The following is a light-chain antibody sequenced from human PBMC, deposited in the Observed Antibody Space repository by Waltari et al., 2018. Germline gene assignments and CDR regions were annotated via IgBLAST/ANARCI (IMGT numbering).Light chain of an antibody. Sequence: SYGLTQPPSVSVSPGQTARITCSGATLHNKSAYWYQKKSGQDPVLVIYEDSKRPSGIPERFSGFSSGTMATLTISGAQVEDEADYYCYSTDTSASQGVFGSGTRVTVL. CDR3: YSTDTSASQGV. CDR1: TLHNKS. V-gene: IGLV3-10*01. CDR2: EDS. J-gene: IGLJ1*01.